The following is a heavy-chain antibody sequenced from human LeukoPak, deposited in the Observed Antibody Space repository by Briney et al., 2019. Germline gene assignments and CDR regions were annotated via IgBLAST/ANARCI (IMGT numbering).Heavy chain of an antibody. J-gene: IGHJ4*02. CDR3: AKDRSSGWYLYFDY. D-gene: IGHD6-19*01. CDR1: GFTFSSYE. Sequence: PGGSLRLSCAASGFTFSSYEMNWVRQAPGKGLEWVSGIGGSGESTYYADSVKGLFTISRDNSKNTLYLQMNSLRAEDTAVYYCAKDRSSGWYLYFDYWGQGTLVTVSS. CDR2: IGGSGEST. V-gene: IGHV3-23*01.